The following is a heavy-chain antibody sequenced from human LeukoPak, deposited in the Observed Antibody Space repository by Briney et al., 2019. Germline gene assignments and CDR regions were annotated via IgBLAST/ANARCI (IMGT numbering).Heavy chain of an antibody. CDR2: ISAYNGNT. J-gene: IGHJ4*02. Sequence: GASVKVSCKASGYTFTSYGISWVRQAPGQGLEWMGWISAYNGNTNYAQKLQGRVTMTTDTSTSTTYMELRSLGSDDTAVYYCARRGVPAATNYFDYWGQGTLVTVSS. V-gene: IGHV1-18*04. CDR1: GYTFTSYG. CDR3: ARRGVPAATNYFDY. D-gene: IGHD2-2*01.